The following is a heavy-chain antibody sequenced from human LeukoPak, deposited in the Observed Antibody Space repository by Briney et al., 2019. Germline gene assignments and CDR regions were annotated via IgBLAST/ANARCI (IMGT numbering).Heavy chain of an antibody. J-gene: IGHJ4*02. CDR1: GGSFSGYY. V-gene: IGHV4-34*01. D-gene: IGHD7-27*01. CDR2: INHSGST. Sequence: SETLSLTCAVYGGSFSGYYWSWIRQPPGKGLEWIGEINHSGSTNYNPSLKSRVTISVDTSKNQFSLKLSSVTAADTAAYYCARGRSRLGIGYWGQGTLVTVSS. CDR3: ARGRSRLGIGY.